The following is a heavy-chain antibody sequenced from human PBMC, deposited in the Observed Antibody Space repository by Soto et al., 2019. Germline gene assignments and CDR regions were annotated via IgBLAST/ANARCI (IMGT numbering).Heavy chain of an antibody. CDR1: GYSFSSYT. CDR3: ARESKKWPDF. J-gene: IGHJ4*02. Sequence: ASVKVSCKAAGYSFSSYTINWVRQAPGQALEWLGWIRAYNGNTKYVEKLQGRVTMTTDTSTSTAYMELRNLRADATAVYYCARESKKWPDFWGPGTLVTVSS. CDR2: IRAYNGNT. V-gene: IGHV1-18*04. D-gene: IGHD5-12*01.